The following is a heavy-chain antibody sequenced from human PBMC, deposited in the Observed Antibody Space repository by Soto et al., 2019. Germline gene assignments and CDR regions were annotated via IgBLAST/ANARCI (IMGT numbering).Heavy chain of an antibody. CDR3: ARDLDRGEDFWSGYYFRGRGTYYYYGMDV. Sequence: SPTLSLPCAISGDSVSSNSAAWNWIRQSPSRGLEWLGRTYYKSKWYNDYAVSVKSRMTINPDTSKNQFSLQLNSVTPEDTAVYYYARDLDRGEDFWSGYYFRGRGTYYYYGMDVWGQGTTVTVSS. CDR1: GDSVSSNSAA. J-gene: IGHJ6*02. D-gene: IGHD3-3*01. V-gene: IGHV6-1*01. CDR2: TYYKSKWYN.